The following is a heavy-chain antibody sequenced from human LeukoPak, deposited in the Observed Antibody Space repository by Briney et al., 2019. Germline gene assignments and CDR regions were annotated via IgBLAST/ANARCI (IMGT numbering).Heavy chain of an antibody. CDR3: AREVPLYGFDY. CDR2: IFYSGST. CDR1: GGSISTSNYY. D-gene: IGHD2-8*01. J-gene: IGHJ4*02. V-gene: IGHV4-39*07. Sequence: SETLSLTCTVSGGSISTSNYYWGWIRQPPGKGLEWIGNIFYSGSTYYSPSLKSRVTISLDTSRNQFSLKLNSVTAADTAVYYCAREVPLYGFDYWGQGTLVTVSS.